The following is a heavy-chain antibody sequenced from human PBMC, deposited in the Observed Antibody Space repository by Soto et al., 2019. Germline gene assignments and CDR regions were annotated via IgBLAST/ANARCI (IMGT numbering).Heavy chain of an antibody. CDR3: ARGPGGFGDFSLDY. CDR1: GGSISHYY. Sequence: SETLSLTCAVSGGSISHYYWSWIRQPAGKGLEWVGRIYSGGSTNYNPSLKSRVTMSVDTSKNQFSLNLNSVTAADAAIYFCARGPGGFGDFSLDYWGQGTLVTVSS. V-gene: IGHV4-4*07. CDR2: IYSGGST. D-gene: IGHD3-10*01. J-gene: IGHJ4*02.